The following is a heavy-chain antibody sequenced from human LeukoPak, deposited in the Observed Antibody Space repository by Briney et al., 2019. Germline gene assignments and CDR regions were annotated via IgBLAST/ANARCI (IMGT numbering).Heavy chain of an antibody. CDR1: GYSFTSYW. CDR2: IYPGDSTT. V-gene: IGHV5-51*01. J-gene: IGHJ6*04. CDR3: ARLPPYYYAMDV. Sequence: GESLRISCKGSGYSFTSYWISWVRQMPGKGLEWMGIIYPGDSTTRYSPSFQGQVTMSADKSINTAYLQWSSLKASDTAMYYCARLPPYYYAMDVWGKGTTVTVSS.